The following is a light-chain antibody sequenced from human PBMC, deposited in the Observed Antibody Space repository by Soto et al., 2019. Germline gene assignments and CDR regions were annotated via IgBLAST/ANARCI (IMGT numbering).Light chain of an antibody. Sequence: DIQMTQSPSSLSASVGDRVTITCRASQGIRDALGWYQQKPGKAPKRMIYAASSLQSGVPSRFRGSGSGTEFTLTSSGLQPEDFATYYCLQHNSYPQTFGQGTKVEIK. CDR3: LQHNSYPQT. J-gene: IGKJ1*01. CDR2: AAS. CDR1: QGIRDA. V-gene: IGKV1-17*01.